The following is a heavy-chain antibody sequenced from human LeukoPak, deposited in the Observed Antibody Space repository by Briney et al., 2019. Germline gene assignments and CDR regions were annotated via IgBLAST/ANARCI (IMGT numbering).Heavy chain of an antibody. CDR1: VYTLTELS. Sequence: ASVKVSCKFSVYTLTELSMHWVRQAPGKGLEWMGGFDPEDGETIYAQKFQGRVTMTEDTSTDTAYMELSSLRSEDTAVYYCATDPRYCSSTSCYYHYWGQGTLVTVSS. D-gene: IGHD2-2*01. V-gene: IGHV1-24*01. CDR3: ATDPRYCSSTSCYYHY. CDR2: FDPEDGET. J-gene: IGHJ4*02.